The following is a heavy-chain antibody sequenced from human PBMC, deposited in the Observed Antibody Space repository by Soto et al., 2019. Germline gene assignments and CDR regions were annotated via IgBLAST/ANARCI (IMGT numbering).Heavy chain of an antibody. CDR3: ARGFRGLVYYYGMDV. Sequence: PSETLSLTCAVYGGSFSGYYWSWIRQPPGKGLEWIGEINHSGSTNYNPSLKSRVTISVDTSKNQFSLKLSSVTAADTAVYYCARGFRGLVYYYGMDVWGQGTTVTVSS. CDR2: INHSGST. J-gene: IGHJ6*02. CDR1: GGSFSGYY. V-gene: IGHV4-34*01.